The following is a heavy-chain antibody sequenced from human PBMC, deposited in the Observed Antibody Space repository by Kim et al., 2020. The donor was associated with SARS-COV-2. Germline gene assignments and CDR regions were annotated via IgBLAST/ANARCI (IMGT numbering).Heavy chain of an antibody. CDR3: AKDNAFGVYGSGRFDY. CDR2: ISWNSGSI. V-gene: IGHV3-9*01. D-gene: IGHD3-10*01. J-gene: IGHJ4*01. CDR1: GFTFDDYA. Sequence: GGSLRLSCAASGFTFDDYAMHWVRQAPGKGLEWVSGISWNSGSIGYADSVKGRFTISRDNAKNSLYLRMNSLRAEDTALYYCAKDNAFGVYGSGRFDYWG.